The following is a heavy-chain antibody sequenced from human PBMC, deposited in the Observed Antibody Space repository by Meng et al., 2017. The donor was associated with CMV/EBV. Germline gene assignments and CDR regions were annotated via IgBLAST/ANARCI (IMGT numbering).Heavy chain of an antibody. D-gene: IGHD3-3*01. Sequence: SLKISCAASGFTFSSYAMHWVRQAPGKGLEWVAVISYDGSNKYYADSVKGRFTISRDNSKNTLYLQMNSLRAEDTAVYYCARVGIWSGYYYFDYWGQGTLVTVSS. J-gene: IGHJ4*02. V-gene: IGHV3-30*04. CDR2: ISYDGSNK. CDR3: ARVGIWSGYYYFDY. CDR1: GFTFSSYA.